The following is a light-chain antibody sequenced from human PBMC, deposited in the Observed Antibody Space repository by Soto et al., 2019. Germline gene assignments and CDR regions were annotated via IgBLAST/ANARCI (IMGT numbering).Light chain of an antibody. V-gene: IGKV1-5*01. CDR2: DAS. CDR1: QSISHW. Sequence: GDRVTITCRASQSISHWLAWYQQKPGKASKFLIYDASSFESGVSSRFSGSGSGTIFTLTISSLQPDDFATYYCKHYNTYSNFGQGQRLEIK. CDR3: KHYNTYSN. J-gene: IGKJ5*01.